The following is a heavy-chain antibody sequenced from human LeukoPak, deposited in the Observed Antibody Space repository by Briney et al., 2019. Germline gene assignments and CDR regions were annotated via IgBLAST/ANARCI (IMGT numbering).Heavy chain of an antibody. J-gene: IGHJ4*02. CDR3: ARASSGYYWDFDY. CDR1: GDSISSYNYF. Sequence: SETLSLICTVSGDSISSYNYFWGWIRQPPGKGLEWVGSIYYRGNTYYHPSLKSRVTLSADTSKSQFSLKVASVTAADTAVYYCARASSGYYWDFDYWGQGALVTVSS. D-gene: IGHD3-22*01. V-gene: IGHV4-39*01. CDR2: IYYRGNT.